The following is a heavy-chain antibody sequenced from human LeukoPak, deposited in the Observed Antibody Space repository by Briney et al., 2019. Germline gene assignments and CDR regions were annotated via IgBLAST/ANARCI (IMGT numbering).Heavy chain of an antibody. D-gene: IGHD6-6*01. CDR1: GGTFSSYA. CDR2: IIPIFGTA. CDR3: ARTPFEYSSSSVYFGY. Sequence: ASVKVSCKASGGTFSSYAISWVRQAPGQGLEWMGGIIPIFGTANYAQKFQGRVTITTDESTSTAYMELSSLRSEDTAVSYCARTPFEYSSSSVYFGYWGQGTLVTVSS. J-gene: IGHJ4*02. V-gene: IGHV1-69*05.